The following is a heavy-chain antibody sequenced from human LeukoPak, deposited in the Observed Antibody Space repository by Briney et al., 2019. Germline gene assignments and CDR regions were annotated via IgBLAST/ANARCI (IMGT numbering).Heavy chain of an antibody. CDR1: GYTFTGYY. Sequence: ASVKVSRNASGYTFTGYYMHWVRQAPGQGLERMGWINPNSGGTNYAQKFQGRVTMTRDTSISTAYMELSRLRSDDTAVYYCARMEVTKVRGVPGFDYWGQGTLVTVYS. V-gene: IGHV1-2*02. J-gene: IGHJ4*02. CDR3: ARMEVTKVRGVPGFDY. CDR2: INPNSGGT. D-gene: IGHD3-10*01.